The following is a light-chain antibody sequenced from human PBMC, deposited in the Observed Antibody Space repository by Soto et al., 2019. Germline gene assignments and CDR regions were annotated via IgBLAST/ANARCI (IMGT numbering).Light chain of an antibody. J-gene: IGLJ3*02. V-gene: IGLV2-23*01. CDR2: EST. CDR1: SSDVGSYNL. Sequence: QSALTQPASVSGSPGQSITISCTGTSSDVGSYNLVSWYQQYPGKAPKLMIYESTKRPSGVSDRFSGSKSGSMASLTISGLQAEDEADYYCCSYASRTTWVFGGGTKLTVL. CDR3: CSYASRTTWV.